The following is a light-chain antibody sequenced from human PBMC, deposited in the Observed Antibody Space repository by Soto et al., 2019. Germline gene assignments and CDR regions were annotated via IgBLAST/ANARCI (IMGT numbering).Light chain of an antibody. CDR3: SSYTSSTTWV. J-gene: IGLJ3*02. CDR2: EVS. V-gene: IGLV2-14*01. Sequence: QSALTQPASVSGSPGQSITISCAGTNSDVGGYNSVSWYQQHPGKAPKLMIYEVSHRPSGVSNRFSGSKSGNTASLIISGLQAEDEGDYYCSSYTSSTTWVFGGGTKVTVL. CDR1: NSDVGGYNS.